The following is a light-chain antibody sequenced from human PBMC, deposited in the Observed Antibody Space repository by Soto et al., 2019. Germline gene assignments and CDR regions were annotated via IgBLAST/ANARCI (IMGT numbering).Light chain of an antibody. J-gene: IGKJ1*01. CDR1: QSVRSN. Sequence: ELVMTQSPATLSVSPGERATLSCRASQSVRSNLAWYQQKPGQAPRLLIYGASSRATGIPDRFSGSGSGTDFTLTISRLEPEDFAVYYCQQYGSSGTFGQGTNVDIK. CDR2: GAS. CDR3: QQYGSSGT. V-gene: IGKV3-20*01.